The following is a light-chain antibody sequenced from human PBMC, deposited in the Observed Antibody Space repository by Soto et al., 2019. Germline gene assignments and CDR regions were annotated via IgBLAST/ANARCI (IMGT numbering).Light chain of an antibody. V-gene: IGKV1-5*03. CDR2: EAS. Sequence: DIEITQSPSSLSASVGDIVTITCRASQSITNWLAWYQLKPGKAPKLLIHEASNLHSGVSSRFTGSGSGTDFTLTITNLQPEDFATYYCQQYKSYWTFGQGTKVDIK. CDR3: QQYKSYWT. J-gene: IGKJ1*01. CDR1: QSITNW.